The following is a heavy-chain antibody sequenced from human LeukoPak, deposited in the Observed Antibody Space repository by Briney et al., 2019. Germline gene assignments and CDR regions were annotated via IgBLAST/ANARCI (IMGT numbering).Heavy chain of an antibody. CDR1: GFTVSSNY. CDR2: IYSGGGT. J-gene: IGHJ6*03. V-gene: IGHV3-66*02. CDR3: ARDKEGGLRSHYYMDV. Sequence: GVSLRLSCAASGFTVSSNYMSWVRQAPGKGLEWVSVIYSGGGTYYADSVKGRFTISRDNSKNTLYLQMNSLRAEDTAVYYCARDKEGGLRSHYYMDVWGKGTTVTVSS. D-gene: IGHD5-12*01.